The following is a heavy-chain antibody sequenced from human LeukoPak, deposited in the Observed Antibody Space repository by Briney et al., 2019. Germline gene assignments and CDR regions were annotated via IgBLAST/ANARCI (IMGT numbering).Heavy chain of an antibody. J-gene: IGHJ4*02. D-gene: IGHD3-22*01. CDR1: GFTFSSYA. CDR3: AKDGEIVVVIMPYYFDY. Sequence: PGGSLRLSCAASGFTFSSYAMSWVRQAPGKGLEWVSAISGSGGSTYYADSVKGRFTISRDNSKNTLYLQMNSLRAEDTAVYYCAKDGEIVVVIMPYYFDYWGQGTLVTVSS. V-gene: IGHV3-23*01. CDR2: ISGSGGST.